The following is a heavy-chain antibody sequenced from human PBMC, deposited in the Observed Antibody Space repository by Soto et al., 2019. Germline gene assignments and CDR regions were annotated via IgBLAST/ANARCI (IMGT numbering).Heavy chain of an antibody. Sequence: PGGSLRLSCAASGFTFSSYAMSWVRQAPGKGLEWVSAISGSGGSTYYADSVKGRFTISRDNSKNTLYLQMNSLRAEDTAVYYSLKESRGLSGSSDYCGQESLVPVSA. CDR1: GFTFSSYA. CDR2: ISGSGGST. V-gene: IGHV3-23*01. J-gene: IGHJ4*02. CDR3: LKESRGLSGSSDY. D-gene: IGHD6-19*01.